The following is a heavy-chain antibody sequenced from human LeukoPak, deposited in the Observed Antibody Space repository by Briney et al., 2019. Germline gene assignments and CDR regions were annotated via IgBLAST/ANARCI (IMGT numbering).Heavy chain of an antibody. CDR3: ARDTSAWRYGMDV. CDR2: IKQDGSEK. CDR1: GFTFSSHW. D-gene: IGHD6-19*01. J-gene: IGHJ6*02. Sequence: GGTLRLSCEASGFTFSSHWMSWVRQAPGKGLERVAIIKQDGSEKDYVDSVTGRFTISRDNAKNSLYLQMNSLRDEDTAVYYCARDTSAWRYGMDVWGQGTTVTVSS. V-gene: IGHV3-7*01.